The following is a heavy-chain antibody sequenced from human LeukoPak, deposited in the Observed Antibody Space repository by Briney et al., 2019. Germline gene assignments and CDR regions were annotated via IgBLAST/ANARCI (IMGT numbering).Heavy chain of an antibody. CDR3: ASFSGYSYLKAFDY. J-gene: IGHJ4*02. CDR1: GGSISSYY. Sequence: SETLSLTCTVSGGSISSYYWSWIRQPPGKGLEWIGYIYYSGSTNYNPSLKSRVTISVDTSKNQFSLKLSSVTAADTAVYYCASFSGYSYLKAFDYWGQGTLVTVSS. V-gene: IGHV4-59*01. CDR2: IYYSGST. D-gene: IGHD5-18*01.